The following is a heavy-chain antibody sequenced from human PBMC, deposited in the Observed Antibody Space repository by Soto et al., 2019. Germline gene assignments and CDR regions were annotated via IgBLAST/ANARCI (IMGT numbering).Heavy chain of an antibody. CDR1: GYTLTELS. D-gene: IGHD1-26*01. V-gene: IGHV1-24*01. CDR3: ATDLPYSGSYFGYFDY. Sequence: ASVKVSCKVSGYTLTELSMHWVRQAPGKGLEWMGGFDPEDGETIYAQKFQGRVTMTEDTSTDTVYMELSSLRSEDTAVYYCATDLPYSGSYFGYFDYWGQGTLVTV. J-gene: IGHJ4*02. CDR2: FDPEDGET.